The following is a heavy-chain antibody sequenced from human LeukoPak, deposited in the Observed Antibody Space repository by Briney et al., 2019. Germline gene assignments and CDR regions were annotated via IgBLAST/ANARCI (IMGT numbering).Heavy chain of an antibody. CDR1: GDSISNYNYF. D-gene: IGHD2-15*01. CDR2: IYYSGIS. Sequence: SETLSLTCTVSGDSISNYNYFWGWIRQPPGKGLEWIGSIYYSGISYNNPSLNSRVTISVVRSKNQFSLRLTSRIPADSALLAXXXXXXXXXXXXXGXYXXYYMDXWGKGTSVTVSS. CDR3: XXXXXXXXXXXXGXYXXYYMDX. V-gene: IGHV4-39*01. J-gene: IGHJ6*03.